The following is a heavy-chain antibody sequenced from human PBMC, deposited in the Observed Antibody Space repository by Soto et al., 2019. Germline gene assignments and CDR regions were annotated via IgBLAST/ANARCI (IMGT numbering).Heavy chain of an antibody. CDR1: GFRFSSYG. Sequence: EVLLVGSGGGPVKPGGSLRLSCTASGFRFSSYGMNWVRQAPGKELEWVSSISSGSSFIYYADSVKGRFTISRDNAKNSLYLQMNSLRADDTAIYYCTRVLLGGYYGSDFDFWGQGTQVTVSS. CDR3: TRVLLGGYYGSDFDF. CDR2: ISSGSSFI. D-gene: IGHD1-26*01. V-gene: IGHV3-21*01. J-gene: IGHJ4*02.